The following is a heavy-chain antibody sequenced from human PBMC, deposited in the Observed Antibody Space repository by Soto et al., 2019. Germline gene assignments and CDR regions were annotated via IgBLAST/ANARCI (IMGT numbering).Heavy chain of an antibody. Sequence: QITLKESGPTLVKPTQTLTLTCTFSGFSLSTSGVGVGWIRQPPGKALEWLALIYWDDDKRYSPSLKSRLTITKDTSKNQVVLTMANMDPVDTATYYCAHRRRGESNVSYWGQGTLVTVSS. CDR1: GFSLSTSGVG. J-gene: IGHJ4*02. CDR3: AHRRRGESNVSY. V-gene: IGHV2-5*02. CDR2: IYWDDDK. D-gene: IGHD3-16*01.